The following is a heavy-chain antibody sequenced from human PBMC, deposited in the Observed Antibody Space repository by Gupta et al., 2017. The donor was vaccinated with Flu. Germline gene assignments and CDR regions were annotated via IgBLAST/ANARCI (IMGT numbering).Heavy chain of an antibody. J-gene: IGHJ5*02. CDR3: ARDGSFYSGYDRGWFDP. D-gene: IGHD5-12*01. V-gene: IGHV4-34*01. CDR2: INHSGST. Sequence: PGKGLEGIGEINHSGSTNYNPSLKSRVTISVDTSKNQFSLKLSSVTAADTAVYYCARDGSFYSGYDRGWFDPWGQGTLVTVSS.